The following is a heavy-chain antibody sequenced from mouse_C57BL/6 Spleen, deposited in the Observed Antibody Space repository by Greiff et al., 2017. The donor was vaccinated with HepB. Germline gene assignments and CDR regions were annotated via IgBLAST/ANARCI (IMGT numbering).Heavy chain of an antibody. CDR2: ISSGGSYT. V-gene: IGHV5-6*02. CDR3: ARHRYGSSYDAMDY. Sequence: EVKLEESGGDLVKPGGSLKLSCAASGFTFSSYGMSWVRQTPDKRLEWVATISSGGSYTYYPDSVKGRFTISRDNAKNTLYLQMSSLKSEDTAMYYCARHRYGSSYDAMDYWGQGTSVTVSS. D-gene: IGHD1-1*01. CDR1: GFTFSSYG. J-gene: IGHJ4*01.